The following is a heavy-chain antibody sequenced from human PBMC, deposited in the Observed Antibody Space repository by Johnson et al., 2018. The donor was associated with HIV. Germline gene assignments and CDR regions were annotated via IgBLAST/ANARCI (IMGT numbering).Heavy chain of an antibody. CDR2: IYSDEST. CDR1: GFTFSNAW. Sequence: VQLVESGGGVVQSGGSLRLSCAASGFTFSNAWMSWVRQAPGKGLEWVSVIYSDESTYYADSVQGRFTLSRDNSQNMVYLQMNSLRAEDTAVYYCARVLSWWSGAFDLWGQGTMVTVSS. CDR3: ARVLSWWSGAFDL. V-gene: IGHV3-66*01. D-gene: IGHD2-21*01. J-gene: IGHJ3*01.